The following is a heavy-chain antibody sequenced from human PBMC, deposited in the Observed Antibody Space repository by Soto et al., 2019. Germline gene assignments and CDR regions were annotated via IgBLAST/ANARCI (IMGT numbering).Heavy chain of an antibody. CDR1: GFTFSSYA. J-gene: IGHJ4*02. V-gene: IGHV3-30-3*01. D-gene: IGHD3-22*01. CDR3: ARDHHHRPPIYDSSGRIDY. CDR2: ISYDGSNK. Sequence: PGGSLRLSCAASGFTFSSYAMHWVRQAPGKGLEWVAVISYDGSNKYYADSVKGRFTISRDNSKNTLYLQMNSLRAEDTAVYYCARDHHHRPPIYDSSGRIDYWGQGTLVTVSS.